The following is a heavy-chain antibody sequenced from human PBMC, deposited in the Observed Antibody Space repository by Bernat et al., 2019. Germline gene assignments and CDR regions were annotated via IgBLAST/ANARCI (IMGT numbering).Heavy chain of an antibody. J-gene: IGHJ4*02. CDR3: AKDGQGLTYYFDY. CDR2: ISNDGSNK. V-gene: IGHV3-30*18. CDR1: GFTFSGHG. Sequence: QVQLVESGGGVVQPGRSLRLSCAASGFTFSGHGMHWVRQAPGKGLEWVAVISNDGSNKYYADSVKGRFTISRDNSKNSLYLQMNSLRAEDTAVYYCAKDGQGLTYYFDYWGQGIVVTVSS.